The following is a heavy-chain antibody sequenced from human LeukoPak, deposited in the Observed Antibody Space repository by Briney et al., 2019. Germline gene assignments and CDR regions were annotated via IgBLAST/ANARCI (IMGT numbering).Heavy chain of an antibody. CDR2: ISYDGSNK. J-gene: IGHJ4*02. Sequence: PGGPLRLSCAASGFTFSSYGMNWVRQAPGKGLEWVAVISYDGSNKYYADSVKGRFTISRDNSKNTLFVQMSSLRAEDTAVYYCARGEYYSDTSSYFDYWGQGTLVTVSS. D-gene: IGHD3-22*01. V-gene: IGHV3-30*03. CDR1: GFTFSSYG. CDR3: ARGEYYSDTSSYFDY.